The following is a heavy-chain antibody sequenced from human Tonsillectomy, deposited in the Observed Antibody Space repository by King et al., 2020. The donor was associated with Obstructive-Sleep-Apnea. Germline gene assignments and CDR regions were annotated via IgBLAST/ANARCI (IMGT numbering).Heavy chain of an antibody. CDR2: IYYSGST. J-gene: IGHJ6*02. D-gene: IGHD6-13*01. CDR3: ARDIAAAGRRIYYGMDV. V-gene: IGHV4-59*01. CDR1: GGSISSYY. Sequence: VQLQESGPGLVKPSETLSLTCTVSGGSISSYYWSWIRQPPGKGLEWIGYIYYSGSTNYNPSLKSRVTISVDTSKNQFSLKLSSVTAADTAVYYCARDIAAAGRRIYYGMDVWGQGTTVTVSS.